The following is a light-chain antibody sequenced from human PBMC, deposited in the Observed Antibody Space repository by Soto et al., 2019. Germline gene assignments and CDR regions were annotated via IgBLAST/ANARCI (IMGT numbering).Light chain of an antibody. CDR2: GAS. Sequence: EIVLTQSPGTLSVSPGERVTLSCRASQSVSSNYLAWYQQRPGQAPRLLIFGASYRATGIPDRFSGSGSGTDFTLTISRLEPEYFAVYYCQQYSSSPPEFTFGPGTKVDSK. J-gene: IGKJ3*01. CDR3: QQYSSSPPEFT. V-gene: IGKV3-20*01. CDR1: QSVSSNY.